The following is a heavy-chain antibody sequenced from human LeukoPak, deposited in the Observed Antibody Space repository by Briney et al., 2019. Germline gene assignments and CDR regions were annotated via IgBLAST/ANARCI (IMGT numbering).Heavy chain of an antibody. CDR2: IYYSGST. Sequence: SETLSLTCTVSGGSISSYYWSWIRQPPGKGLEWTGYIYYSGSTNYNPSLKSRVTISVDTSKNQFSLKLSSVSAADTAVYYCARDSDRYSPDYYYGMDVWGQGTTVTVSS. CDR3: ARDSDRYSPDYYYGMDV. D-gene: IGHD1-1*01. J-gene: IGHJ6*02. V-gene: IGHV4-59*01. CDR1: GGSISSYY.